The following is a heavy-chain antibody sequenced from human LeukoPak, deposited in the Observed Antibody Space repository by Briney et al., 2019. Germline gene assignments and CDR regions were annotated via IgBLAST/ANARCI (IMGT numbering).Heavy chain of an antibody. CDR3: ARGSWRGATL. V-gene: IGHV3-11*03. Sequence: GGSLRLSCAASGFTFSDYYMSWIRQAPGKGLEWVSYISGSSSYTNYADSVKGRFTISRDNAKNSLHLQMNSLRAEDTAVYYCARGSWRGATLWGQGTLATVSS. J-gene: IGHJ4*02. D-gene: IGHD1-26*01. CDR1: GFTFSDYY. CDR2: ISGSSSYT.